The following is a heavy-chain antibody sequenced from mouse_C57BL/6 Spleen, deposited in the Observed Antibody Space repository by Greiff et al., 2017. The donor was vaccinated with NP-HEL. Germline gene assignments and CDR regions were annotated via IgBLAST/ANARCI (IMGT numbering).Heavy chain of an antibody. CDR2: INPSTGGT. CDR1: GYSFTGYY. J-gene: IGHJ3*01. D-gene: IGHD2-3*01. CDR3: ASIYDGYFAY. V-gene: IGHV1-42*01. Sequence: EVQLQQSGPELVKPGASVKISCKASGYSFTGYYMNWVKQSPEKSLEWIGEINPSTGGTTYNQKFKAKATLTVDKSSSTAYMQLKSLTSEDSAVYYCASIYDGYFAYWGQGTLVTVSA.